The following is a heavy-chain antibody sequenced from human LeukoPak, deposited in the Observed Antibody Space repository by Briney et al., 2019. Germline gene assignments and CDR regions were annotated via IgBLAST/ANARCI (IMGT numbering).Heavy chain of an antibody. V-gene: IGHV3-23*03. J-gene: IGHJ5*02. D-gene: IGHD6-19*01. CDR3: AKDRDSSGSPWFDP. CDR1: GFTFSGYA. CDR2: IFASGSTT. Sequence: PGGSLRLSCAASGFTFSGYAMNWVRQAPGKGLEWVSLIFASGSTTKYADSVKGRFTISRDNSKNTLYLQMNSLRAEDTAVYYCAKDRDSSGSPWFDPWGQGTLVTVSS.